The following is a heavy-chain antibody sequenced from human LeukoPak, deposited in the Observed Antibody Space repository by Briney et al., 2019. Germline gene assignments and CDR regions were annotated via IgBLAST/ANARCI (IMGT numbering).Heavy chain of an antibody. Sequence: GGSLRLSCAASGFTVSNNYMSWVRQAPGKGLEWVSVIYSGGSTYYADSVKGRFTISRDNSRNTLFLQLNSLRAEDTAIYYCGRSLTSLRLTVWGQGTLVAVSS. D-gene: IGHD2-21*02. CDR3: GRSLTSLRLTV. CDR1: GFTVSNNY. CDR2: IYSGGST. V-gene: IGHV3-53*01. J-gene: IGHJ4*02.